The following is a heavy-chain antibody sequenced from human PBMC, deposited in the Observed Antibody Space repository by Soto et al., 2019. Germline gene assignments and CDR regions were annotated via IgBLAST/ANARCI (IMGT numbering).Heavy chain of an antibody. CDR3: EKHLRGYDPTFDP. D-gene: IGHD5-12*01. J-gene: IGHJ5*02. Sequence: EVQLLESGGGLVQPGGSLRLSCAASGFIFSNNAMSWVRQAPGKGLEWVSAIGGSGESISYADSVQGRFTITRDNSKQTLSLQMNSLRAEDTAVYYCEKHLRGYDPTFDPWGQGPLVTVSS. CDR1: GFIFSNNA. CDR2: IGGSGESI. V-gene: IGHV3-23*01.